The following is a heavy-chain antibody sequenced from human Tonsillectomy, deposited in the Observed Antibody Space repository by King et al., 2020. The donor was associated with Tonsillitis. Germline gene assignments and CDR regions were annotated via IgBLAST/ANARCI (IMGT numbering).Heavy chain of an antibody. D-gene: IGHD6-13*01. CDR3: AKDGHQYAGTWSWYFDL. J-gene: IGHJ2*01. Sequence: VQLVESGGGLVQPGGSLRLSCAASRFTFSSYAINWVRQAPGKGLEWVSTLSANDGRTYYADSVRGRFTISTGNSKNTMYLQMSTLRAEDTAIYYCAKDGHQYAGTWSWYFDLCGRGTLVTVPS. CDR1: RFTFSSYA. V-gene: IGHV3-23*04. CDR2: LSANDGRT.